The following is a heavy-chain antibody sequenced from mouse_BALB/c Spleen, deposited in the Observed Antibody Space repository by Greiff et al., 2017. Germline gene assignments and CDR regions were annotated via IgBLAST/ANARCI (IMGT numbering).Heavy chain of an antibody. CDR1: GYTFTSYW. CDR3: TRHGNLAWFAY. CDR2: IYPSDSYT. Sequence: QVQLQQPGAELVRPGASVKLSCKASGYTFTSYWINWVKQRPGQGLEWIGNIYPSDSYTNYNQKFKDKATLTVDKSSSTAYMQLSSPTSEDSAVYYCTRHGNLAWFAYWGQGTLVTVSA. J-gene: IGHJ3*01. D-gene: IGHD2-1*01. V-gene: IGHV1-69*02.